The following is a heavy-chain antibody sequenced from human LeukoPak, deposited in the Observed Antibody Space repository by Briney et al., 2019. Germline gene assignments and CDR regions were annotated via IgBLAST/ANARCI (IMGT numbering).Heavy chain of an antibody. J-gene: IGHJ4*02. CDR1: GFTFSDYY. CDR3: ARVSEQQPPH. CDR2: ISGSGGST. Sequence: GGSLRLSCAASGFTFSDYYMSWIRQAPGKGLEWVSGISGSGGSTYYADSVKGRFTISRDNAKNSLYLQMNSLRAEDTAVYYCARVSEQQPPHWGQGTLVTVSS. D-gene: IGHD6-13*01. V-gene: IGHV3-11*01.